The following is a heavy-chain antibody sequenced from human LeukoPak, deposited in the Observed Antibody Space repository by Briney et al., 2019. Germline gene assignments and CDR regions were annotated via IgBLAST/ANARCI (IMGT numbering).Heavy chain of an antibody. CDR1: GFTCSGYA. D-gene: IGHD2-21*01. Sequence: TGGSLRLSCAASGFTCSGYAMSWVRQAPGKGLEWVSTITRGGAGTYYADSGKGRFTISRDNSKDTLYLRVNSLRAEDTAVYYCARDHPNCVGTDCLLFDYWGQGTLVTVSS. CDR2: ITRGGAGT. V-gene: IGHV3-23*01. CDR3: ARDHPNCVGTDCLLFDY. J-gene: IGHJ4*02.